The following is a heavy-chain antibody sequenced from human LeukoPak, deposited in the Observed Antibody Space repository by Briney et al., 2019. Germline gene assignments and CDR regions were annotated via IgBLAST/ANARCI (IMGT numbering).Heavy chain of an antibody. J-gene: IGHJ5*02. D-gene: IGHD2-2*01. CDR1: GYSFTSYW. V-gene: IGHV5-51*01. Sequence: GESLKNSCKGSGYSFTSYWIGWVRQMPGKGLEWMGIIYPGDSDTRYSPSFQGQVTISADKSISTAYLQWSSLKASDTAMYYCARVPDTVRASRFSSHNWFDPWGQGTLVTVSS. CDR3: ARVPDTVRASRFSSHNWFDP. CDR2: IYPGDSDT.